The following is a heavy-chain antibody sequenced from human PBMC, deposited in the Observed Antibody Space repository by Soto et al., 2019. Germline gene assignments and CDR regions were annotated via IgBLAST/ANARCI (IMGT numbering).Heavy chain of an antibody. V-gene: IGHV4-34*01. Sequence: PSETLSLTCAVYGVSFSGYYWSWIRQPPGKGLEWIGEINHSGSTNYNPSLKSRVTISVDTSKNQFSLQLSSVTAADTAVYYCRFMTTVPRGYFDYWGRGTLVTVSS. CDR3: RFMTTVPRGYFDY. CDR1: GVSFSGYY. J-gene: IGHJ4*02. D-gene: IGHD4-17*01. CDR2: INHSGST.